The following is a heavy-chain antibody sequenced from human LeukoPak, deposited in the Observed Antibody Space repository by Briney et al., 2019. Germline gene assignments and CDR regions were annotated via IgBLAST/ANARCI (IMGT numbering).Heavy chain of an antibody. CDR2: INPNTGGT. V-gene: IGHV1-2*06. CDR3: AKVPPSITAAGNRLGP. CDR1: GYTFTGYY. J-gene: IGHJ5*02. Sequence: AASVKVSCKASGYTFTGYYIHWVRQAPGQGLEWMGRINPNTGGTDYAQKFQGRVTMTRDTSTTTAYMELSRLTSDDTAIYYCAKVPPSITAAGNRLGPWGQGALVTVSS. D-gene: IGHD6-13*01.